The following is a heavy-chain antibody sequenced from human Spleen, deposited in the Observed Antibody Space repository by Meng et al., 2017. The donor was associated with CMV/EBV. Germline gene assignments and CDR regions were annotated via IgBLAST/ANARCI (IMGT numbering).Heavy chain of an antibody. D-gene: IGHD3-9*01. J-gene: IGHJ4*02. CDR1: T. CDR2: SNCNDSAT. V-gene: IGHV3-43*01. CDR3: GRDRRDIRGSSISPDH. Sequence: TLHWVWRRPGQGQGLDLISNCNDSATFYESSVKSRLTISRNDTTETLYLEMKNLRSADSGVYHCGRDRRDIRGSSISPDHWGRGTLVTVSS.